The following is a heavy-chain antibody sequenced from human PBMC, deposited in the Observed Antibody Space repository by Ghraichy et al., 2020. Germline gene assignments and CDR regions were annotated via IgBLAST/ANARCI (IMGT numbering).Heavy chain of an antibody. J-gene: IGHJ3*02. CDR1: GGSISSYY. CDR2: IYYSGST. CDR3: ASYCSGGSCYSTGAFDI. D-gene: IGHD2-15*01. Sequence: SETLSLTCTVSGGSISSYYWSWIRQPPGKGLEWFGYIYYSGSTNYNPSLKSRVTISVDTSKNQFSLKLSSVTAADTAVYYCASYCSGGSCYSTGAFDIWGQGTMVTVSS. V-gene: IGHV4-59*01.